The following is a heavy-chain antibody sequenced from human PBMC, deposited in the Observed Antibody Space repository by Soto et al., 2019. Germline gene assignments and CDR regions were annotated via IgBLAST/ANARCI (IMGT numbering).Heavy chain of an antibody. Sequence: QLGGSLRLSCVASGFTFSSYVMGWVRQAPGKGLEWVSAIGGTSGSTYYAASVKGRFTISRDNSKNTVYMQVNSLRAEDTAVYYCAKRRGEGYFDYWGQGTLVTVSS. CDR2: IGGTSGST. D-gene: IGHD3-16*01. CDR3: AKRRGEGYFDY. V-gene: IGHV3-23*01. J-gene: IGHJ4*02. CDR1: GFTFSSYV.